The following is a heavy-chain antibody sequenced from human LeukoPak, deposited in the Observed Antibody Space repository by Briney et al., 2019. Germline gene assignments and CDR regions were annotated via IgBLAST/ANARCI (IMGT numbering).Heavy chain of an antibody. CDR2: ISYDGSNK. CDR3: ARDNNWGFEGALDY. V-gene: IGHV3-30-3*01. CDR1: GFTFSSYA. Sequence: PGRSLRLSCAASGFTFSSYAMHWVRQAPGKGLEWVAVISYDGSNKYYADSVKGRFTISRDNSKNTLYLQMNSLRAEDTAVYYCARDNNWGFEGALDYWGQGTLITVSS. D-gene: IGHD7-27*01. J-gene: IGHJ4*02.